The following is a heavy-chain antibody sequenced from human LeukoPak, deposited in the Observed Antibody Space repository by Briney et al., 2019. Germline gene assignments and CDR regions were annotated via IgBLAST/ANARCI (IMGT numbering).Heavy chain of an antibody. D-gene: IGHD3-10*01. CDR3: AKAGVVAGISYYYYYMDV. J-gene: IGHJ6*03. V-gene: IGHV3-23*01. CDR1: GGTFSSYA. Sequence: ASVKVSCKASGGTFSSYAMSWVRQAPGKGLEWVSGFSGRGGVTYYADSVKGRFTISRDNSKNTLYLQMNSLRAEDTAVYYCAKAGVVAGISYYYYYMDVWGKGTTVTVSS. CDR2: FSGRGGVT.